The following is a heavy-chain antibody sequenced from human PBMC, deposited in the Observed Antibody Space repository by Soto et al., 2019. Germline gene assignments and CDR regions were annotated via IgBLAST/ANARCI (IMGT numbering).Heavy chain of an antibody. CDR2: INHSGST. CDR3: ARPNSNYRYYGMDV. V-gene: IGHV4-34*01. J-gene: IGHJ6*02. CDR1: GGSFSGYY. D-gene: IGHD4-4*01. Sequence: PSETLSLTCAVYGGSFSGYYWSWIRQPPGKGLEWIGEINHSGSTNYNPSLKSRVTISVDTSKNQFSLKLSSVTAADTVVYYCARPNSNYRYYGMDVWGQGTTVTVSS.